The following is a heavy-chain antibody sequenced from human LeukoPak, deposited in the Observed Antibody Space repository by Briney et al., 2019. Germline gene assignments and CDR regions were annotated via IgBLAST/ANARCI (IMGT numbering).Heavy chain of an antibody. V-gene: IGHV7-4-1*02. D-gene: IGHD5-12*01. CDR1: GYTFTSYA. CDR3: ARAGSGYDAFYYYYGMDV. Sequence: GASVKVFCKASGYTFTSYAMNWVRQAPGQGLEWMGWINTNTGNPTYAQGFTGRFVFSLDTSVSTAYLQISSLKAEDTAVYYCARAGSGYDAFYYYYGMDVWGQGTTVTVSS. CDR2: INTNTGNP. J-gene: IGHJ6*02.